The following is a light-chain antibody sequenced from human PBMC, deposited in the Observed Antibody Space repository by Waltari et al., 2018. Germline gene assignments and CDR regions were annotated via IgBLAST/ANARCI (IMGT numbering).Light chain of an antibody. V-gene: IGKV1-6*02. CDR1: QNMYYN. J-gene: IGKJ2*01. CDR3: QHYYDNPPI. Sequence: IQVTQTSFALSASGGDTGPLSCRASQNMYYNLAWYQQKPGKAPELLIYAASSLQSGFPSRFSGSGSGTEFTLTITTLQPEDSAIYFCQHYYDNPPIFGQGTKVEI. CDR2: AAS.